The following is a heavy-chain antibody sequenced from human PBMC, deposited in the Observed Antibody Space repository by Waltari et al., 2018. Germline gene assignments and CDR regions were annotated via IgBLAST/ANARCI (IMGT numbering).Heavy chain of an antibody. J-gene: IGHJ4*02. CDR1: GASVSSRIHY. V-gene: IGHV4-39*07. D-gene: IGHD4-17*01. CDR3: ARHMTTVTTSSFDH. CDR2: ITHSGSS. Sequence: QLQLQESGPGLVKPSETLSLTCTVSGASVSSRIHYWGWIRQSPGKGLEWIGSITHSGSSYYNPSLRSRVTLLVDTSKNQFSLRVNSVTAADMALYYCARHMTTVTTSSFDHWGQGALVTVSS.